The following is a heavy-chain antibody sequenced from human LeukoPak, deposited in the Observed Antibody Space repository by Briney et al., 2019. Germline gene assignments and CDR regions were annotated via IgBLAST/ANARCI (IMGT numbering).Heavy chain of an antibody. CDR2: ISAYNGNT. CDR3: ARGSYSSSSPFEY. Sequence: ASVKVSCKASGYTFTSYGISWVRQAPGQGLEWMGWISAYNGNTNYAQKLQGRVTMTRDTSTSTVYMELSSLRSEDTAVYYCARGSYSSSSPFEYWGQGTLVTVSS. CDR1: GYTFTSYG. D-gene: IGHD6-6*01. J-gene: IGHJ4*02. V-gene: IGHV1-18*01.